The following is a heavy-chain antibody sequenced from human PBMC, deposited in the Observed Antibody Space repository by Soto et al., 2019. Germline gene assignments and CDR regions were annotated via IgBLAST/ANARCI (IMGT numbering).Heavy chain of an antibody. D-gene: IGHD6-13*01. CDR1: GFTFDDYA. V-gene: IGHV3-9*01. CDR2: ISWNSGSI. J-gene: IGHJ4*02. Sequence: EVQLVESGGGLVQPGRSLRLSCAAFGFTFDDYAMHWVRQAPGKGLEWVSGISWNSGSIGYADSVKGRFTISRDNAKNSLYLQMNSLRTEDTALYYCAKDLYSAAGTIGYWGQGTLVTVSS. CDR3: AKDLYSAAGTIGY.